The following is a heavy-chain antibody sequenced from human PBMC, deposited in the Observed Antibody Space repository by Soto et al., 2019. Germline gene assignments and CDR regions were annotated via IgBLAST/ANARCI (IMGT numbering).Heavy chain of an antibody. Sequence: QVQLQQSGPGLVKPSQTLSLTCAISGDSVSSNSGAWNWIRQSPSRGLEWLGRTYYRSKWYNDYGVSGKSRNTINPDTSKTQFSLQLNSVTPEDTAVYYCARASVLPQLAYYFDFGGQGTLVTVSS. CDR1: GDSVSSNSGA. CDR2: TYYRSKWYN. CDR3: ARASVLPQLAYYFDF. J-gene: IGHJ4*02. D-gene: IGHD6-13*01. V-gene: IGHV6-1*01.